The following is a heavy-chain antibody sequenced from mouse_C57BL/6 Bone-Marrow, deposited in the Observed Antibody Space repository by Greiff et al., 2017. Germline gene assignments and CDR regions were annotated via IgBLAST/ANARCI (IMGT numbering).Heavy chain of an antibody. Sequence: EVKLMESGGGLVQPGGSMKLSCAASGFPFSDAWMDWVRQSPEKGLEWVAEIRNKANNHATYYAESVKGRFTISRDDSKSSVYLQMNSLRAEDTGIYYCTRNYGSRGYAMDYWGQGTSVTVSS. V-gene: IGHV6-6*01. CDR3: TRNYGSRGYAMDY. CDR1: GFPFSDAW. J-gene: IGHJ4*01. D-gene: IGHD1-1*01. CDR2: IRNKANNHAT.